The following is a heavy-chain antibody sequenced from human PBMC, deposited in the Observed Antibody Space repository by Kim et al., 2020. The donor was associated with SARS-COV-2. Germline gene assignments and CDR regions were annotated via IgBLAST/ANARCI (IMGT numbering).Heavy chain of an antibody. J-gene: IGHJ4*02. Sequence: GGSLRLSCAVSGFTFYNYAMTWVRQVPGKGLEWVSTISGSGADTHYADSVKGRFTISRDNSKDTLFLQMSSLRAEETAVYYCAKVSHFYDTSGGIDYWGQGTLVTVSS. D-gene: IGHD3-22*01. CDR3: AKVSHFYDTSGGIDY. CDR1: GFTFYNYA. CDR2: ISGSGADT. V-gene: IGHV3-23*01.